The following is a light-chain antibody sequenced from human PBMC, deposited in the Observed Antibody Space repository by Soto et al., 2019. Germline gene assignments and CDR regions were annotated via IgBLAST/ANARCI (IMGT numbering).Light chain of an antibody. V-gene: IGKV3D-15*01. CDR2: AAS. J-gene: IGKJ2*01. CDR3: QQYDDWPFT. Sequence: EIVMTQSPATLSVSPGGRATLSCRASQNISSRLAWYQQKPGQAPRLLIYAASTRASDVPARFSGSGSGTDFTLSISSLLSEDFAVYYCQQYDDWPFTFGQGTKLEVK. CDR1: QNISSR.